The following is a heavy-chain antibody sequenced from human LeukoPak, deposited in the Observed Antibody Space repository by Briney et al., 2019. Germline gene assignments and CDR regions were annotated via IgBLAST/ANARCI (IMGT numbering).Heavy chain of an antibody. CDR1: GVSINSDNYY. V-gene: IGHV4-31*03. Sequence: SETLSLTCTVAGVSINSDNYYWTWIRQHPGTGLEWIGFIFYTGSTSYNRSLKSRVAISTDTSTNQFSLRLTSVTAADTAVYYCAGGKGQQTPDWFDPWGQGTQVTVS. CDR2: IFYTGST. CDR3: AGGKGQQTPDWFDP. J-gene: IGHJ5*02. D-gene: IGHD3-16*01.